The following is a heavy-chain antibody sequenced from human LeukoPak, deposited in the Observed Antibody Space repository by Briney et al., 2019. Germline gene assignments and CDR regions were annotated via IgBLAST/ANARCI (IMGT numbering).Heavy chain of an antibody. CDR3: AQGYSSGWYPY. V-gene: IGHV3-23*01. CDR2: ISVDGETA. Sequence: GGSLRLSCAVSGLSVSSFGMSWVRQAPGKGLEWISAISVDGETAYYADSVKGRFITSRDNSKNTLYLQLSSLRAEDTAVYYCAQGYSSGWYPYWGQGSLVSVSS. J-gene: IGHJ4*02. D-gene: IGHD6-19*01. CDR1: GLSVSSFG.